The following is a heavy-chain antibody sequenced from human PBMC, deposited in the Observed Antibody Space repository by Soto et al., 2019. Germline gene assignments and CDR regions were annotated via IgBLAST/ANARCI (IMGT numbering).Heavy chain of an antibody. Sequence: ASVKVSCKASGYTFTQYTIHWVRQAPGQRPEWMGWINPAKGDTKNSQKFQGRVTITRDTSATTSYMDLARLTSEDTAVYYCARGFRAVTSTVYDAFDIWGQGTMVTVSS. V-gene: IGHV1-3*01. D-gene: IGHD6-19*01. CDR2: INPAKGDT. CDR1: GYTFTQYT. J-gene: IGHJ3*02. CDR3: ARGFRAVTSTVYDAFDI.